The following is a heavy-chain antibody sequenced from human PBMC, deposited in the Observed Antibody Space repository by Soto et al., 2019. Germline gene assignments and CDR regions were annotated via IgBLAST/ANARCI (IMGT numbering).Heavy chain of an antibody. CDR3: ARVKPEEQWLVGGFDP. V-gene: IGHV3-11*06. Sequence: PGGSLRLSCAASGFTFSDYYMSWIRQAPGKGLEWVSYISSSSSYTNYADSVKGRFTISRDNAKNSLYLQMNSLRAEDTAVYYCARVKPEEQWLVGGFDPWGQGTLVTVSS. D-gene: IGHD6-19*01. J-gene: IGHJ5*02. CDR1: GFTFSDYY. CDR2: ISSSSSYT.